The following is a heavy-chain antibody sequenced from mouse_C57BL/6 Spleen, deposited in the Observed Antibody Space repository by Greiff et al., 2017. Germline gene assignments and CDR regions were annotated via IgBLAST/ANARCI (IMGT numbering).Heavy chain of an antibody. J-gene: IGHJ4*01. Sequence: EVQLQQSGPVLVKPGASVKMSCKASGYTFTDYYMNWVKQSHGKSLEWIGVINPYNGGTSYNQKFKGKATLTVDKSSSTAYMELNSLTSEDSAVYYCAREGAGGSYAMDYWGQGTSVTVSS. CDR2: INPYNGGT. CDR3: AREGAGGSYAMDY. V-gene: IGHV1-19*01. D-gene: IGHD6-1*01. CDR1: GYTFTDYY.